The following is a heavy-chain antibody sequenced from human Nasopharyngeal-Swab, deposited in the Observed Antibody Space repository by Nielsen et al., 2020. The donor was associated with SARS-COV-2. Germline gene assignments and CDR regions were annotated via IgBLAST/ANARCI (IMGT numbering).Heavy chain of an antibody. CDR2: ISSGSSII. D-gene: IGHD5-18*01. Sequence: WIRQLPGKGLEWVSYISSGSSIIYYADSVKGRFTISRDNAKNSLYLQMNSLRDEDTAVYYCARDRGYSYGYDAFDIWGQGTMVTVSS. J-gene: IGHJ3*02. V-gene: IGHV3-48*02. CDR3: ARDRGYSYGYDAFDI.